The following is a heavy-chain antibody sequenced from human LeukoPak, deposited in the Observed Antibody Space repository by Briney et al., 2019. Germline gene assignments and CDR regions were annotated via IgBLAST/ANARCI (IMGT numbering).Heavy chain of an antibody. V-gene: IGHV1-69*04. CDR3: AREIKPYYYDSSGYYIDY. J-gene: IGHJ4*02. CDR1: GGTFSSYA. D-gene: IGHD3-22*01. Sequence: VASVKVSCKAFGGTFSSYAISWVRQAPGQGLEWMGRIIPILGIANYAQKFQGRVTIIADKSTSTAYMELSSLRSEGTAVYYCAREIKPYYYDSSGYYIDYWGQGTLVTVSS. CDR2: IIPILGIA.